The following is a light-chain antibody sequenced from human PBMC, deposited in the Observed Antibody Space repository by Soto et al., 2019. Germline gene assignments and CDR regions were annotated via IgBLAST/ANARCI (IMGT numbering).Light chain of an antibody. CDR2: GVS. CDR3: SSYTRSSTLV. CDR1: SSDVGGYNY. Sequence: QSALTQPASVSGSPGQSITISCTGTSSDVGGYNYVSWYQHHPGKAPELMIYGVSNRPSGVSNRFSGSKSGNTASLTISGLQAEDEADYYCSSYTRSSTLVFGGGTKVTVL. J-gene: IGLJ2*01. V-gene: IGLV2-14*03.